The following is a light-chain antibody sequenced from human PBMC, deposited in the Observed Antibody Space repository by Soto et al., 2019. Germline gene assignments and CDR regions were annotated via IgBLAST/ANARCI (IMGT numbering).Light chain of an antibody. Sequence: DIQLTQSPSFLSASVGDRVAITCRASQGISTYLAWYQQKPGKAPNLLVYAASTLQSGVPSRFSGSGSGAEFTLTISSLRPEDFATYYCQQLYSFPLTFGGGTTVEIK. J-gene: IGKJ4*01. CDR2: AAS. V-gene: IGKV1-9*01. CDR3: QQLYSFPLT. CDR1: QGISTY.